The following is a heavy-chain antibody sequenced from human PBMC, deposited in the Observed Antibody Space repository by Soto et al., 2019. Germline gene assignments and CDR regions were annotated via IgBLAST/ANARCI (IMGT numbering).Heavy chain of an antibody. J-gene: IGHJ4*02. CDR1: GFTFSDYY. CDR3: ARASRSSGGYGADY. CDR2: ISSTGSST. V-gene: IGHV3-11*01. Sequence: QVQLVESGGGLVKPGGSLRLSCAASGFTFSDYYMSWIRQAPGKGLEWVSHISSTGSSTSYADSVKGRLTISRDNAKNSLYLQMNGLRAEDTAVYYCARASRSSGGYGADYWGQGTLVTVSS. D-gene: IGHD6-19*01.